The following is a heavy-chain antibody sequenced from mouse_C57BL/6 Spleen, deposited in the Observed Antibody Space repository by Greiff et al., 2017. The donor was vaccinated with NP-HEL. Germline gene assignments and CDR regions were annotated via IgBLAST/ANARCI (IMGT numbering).Heavy chain of an antibody. CDR1: GFTFSSYG. V-gene: IGHV5-6*01. CDR2: ISSGGSYT. CDR3: ARQGSSGQAWFAY. Sequence: EVHLVESGGDLVKPGGSLKLSCAASGFTFSSYGMSWVRQTPDKRLEWVATISSGGSYTYYPDSLKGRFTISRDNAKNTLYLQMSSLKSEDTAMYYCARQGSSGQAWFAYWGQGTLVTVSA. D-gene: IGHD3-2*02. J-gene: IGHJ3*01.